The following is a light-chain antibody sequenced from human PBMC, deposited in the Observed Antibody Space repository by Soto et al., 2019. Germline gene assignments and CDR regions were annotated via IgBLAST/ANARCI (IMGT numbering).Light chain of an antibody. CDR2: STI. CDR3: QQDNNWPLS. J-gene: IGKJ4*01. V-gene: IGKV3-15*01. CDR1: QTVNNN. Sequence: EIVMTQSPATLSVSPGERATLSCRASQTVNNNLAWYQQKVGQAPRLLIYSTINRATCVPARVSGSGSGTDFTRTISSLQAEYFAFYYGQQDNNWPLSFGGGTKVEIK.